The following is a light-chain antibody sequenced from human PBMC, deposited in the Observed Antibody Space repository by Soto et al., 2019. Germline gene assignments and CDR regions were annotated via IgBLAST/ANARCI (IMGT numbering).Light chain of an antibody. CDR2: CAS. CDR3: QHYGSPLT. CDR1: QRVRSSY. V-gene: IGKV3-20*01. Sequence: EIVLTQSPGTLSLSPGGRATLSCRASQRVRSSYLAWYQQRPGQAPRLLIFCASFRATGIPDRFSGSGSGTDFTLTISRLEPEDFAVYYCQHYGSPLTFGGGTKVEIK. J-gene: IGKJ4*01.